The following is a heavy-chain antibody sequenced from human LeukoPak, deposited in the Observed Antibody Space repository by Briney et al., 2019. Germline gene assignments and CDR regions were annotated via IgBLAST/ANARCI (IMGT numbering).Heavy chain of an antibody. CDR3: TRDRVFLEWLLPFDY. CDR2: ISYDGSNK. Sequence: GGSLRLSCAASGFTFSSYAMHWVRQAPGKGLEWVAVISYDGSNKYYADSVKGRFTISRDNSKNTLYLQMNSLRAEDTAVYYCTRDRVFLEWLLPFDYWGQGTLVTVSS. CDR1: GFTFSSYA. V-gene: IGHV3-30-3*01. J-gene: IGHJ4*02. D-gene: IGHD3-3*01.